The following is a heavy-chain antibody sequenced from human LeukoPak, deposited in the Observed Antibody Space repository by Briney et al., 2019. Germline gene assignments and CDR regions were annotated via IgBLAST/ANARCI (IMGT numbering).Heavy chain of an antibody. V-gene: IGHV1-2*02. J-gene: IGHJ3*02. D-gene: IGHD1-14*01. Sequence: ASVKVSCKASGYTFTGYYMHWVRQAPGQGLEWMGWINPNSGSTNYAQKFQGRVAMTRDTSISTAYMELSRLRSDDTAVYYCARDSRIYDAFDIWGQGTMVTVSS. CDR1: GYTFTGYY. CDR2: INPNSGST. CDR3: ARDSRIYDAFDI.